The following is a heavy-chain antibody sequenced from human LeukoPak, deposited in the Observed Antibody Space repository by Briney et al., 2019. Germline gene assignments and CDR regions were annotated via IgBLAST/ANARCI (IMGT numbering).Heavy chain of an antibody. V-gene: IGHV1-46*01. D-gene: IGHD4-17*01. CDR1: GYTFTSYY. CDR3: ARDSSDDYGDYSDY. CDR2: INPSGGST. Sequence: ASVKVSCKASGYTFTSYYMHWVRQAPGKVLEWKGIINPSGGSTSYAQKFQGRVTMTRDTSTSTVYMELSSLRSEDTAVYYCARDSSDDYGDYSDYWGQGTLVTVSS. J-gene: IGHJ4*02.